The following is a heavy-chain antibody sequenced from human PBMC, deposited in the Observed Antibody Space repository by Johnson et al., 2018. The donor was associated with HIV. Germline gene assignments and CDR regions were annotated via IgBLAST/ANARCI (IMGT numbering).Heavy chain of an antibody. CDR3: ARGVAMIVF. J-gene: IGHJ3*01. D-gene: IGHD3-22*01. Sequence: VLLVESGGGLVQPGGSLRLSCAASGFTFSSAWMGWVRQAPGKGLEWVGRINSDGSSTNYADSVKGRFTISRDNAKNTLYLQMNSLRAEDTDGYYCARGVAMIVFLGQGTMVTVSS. V-gene: IGHV3-74*02. CDR2: INSDGSST. CDR1: GFTFSSAW.